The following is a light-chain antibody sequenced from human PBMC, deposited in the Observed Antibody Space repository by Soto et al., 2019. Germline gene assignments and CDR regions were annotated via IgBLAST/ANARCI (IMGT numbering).Light chain of an antibody. Sequence: EIVMTQSPATLSVSPGERVSFSCRASQSIRSNLAWYQHKPGQAPRLLISDASAGATGIPARFSGSGSGTGFTLTINSLQSEDFAVYYCQQYDNWPVTFGGGTKVEIK. J-gene: IGKJ4*01. CDR2: DAS. CDR1: QSIRSN. V-gene: IGKV3D-15*01. CDR3: QQYDNWPVT.